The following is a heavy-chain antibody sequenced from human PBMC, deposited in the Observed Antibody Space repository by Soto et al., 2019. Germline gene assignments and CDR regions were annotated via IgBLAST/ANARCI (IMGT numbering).Heavy chain of an antibody. CDR3: ASRGLGYCSGGSCFGWFDP. CDR2: IIPIFGTA. Sequence: QVQLVQSGAEVKKPGSSVKVSCKASGGTFSSYAISWVRQAPGQGLEWMGGIIPIFGTANYAQKFQGRVTTTADESTSTAYMELSSLRSEDTAVYYCASRGLGYCSGGSCFGWFDPWGQGTLVTVSS. J-gene: IGHJ5*02. CDR1: GGTFSSYA. D-gene: IGHD2-15*01. V-gene: IGHV1-69*01.